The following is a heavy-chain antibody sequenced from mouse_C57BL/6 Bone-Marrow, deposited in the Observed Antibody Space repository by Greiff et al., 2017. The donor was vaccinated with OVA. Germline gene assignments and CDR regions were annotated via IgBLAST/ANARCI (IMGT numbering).Heavy chain of an antibody. V-gene: IGHV1-64*01. CDR1: GYTFTSYW. CDR2: IHPNSGST. J-gene: IGHJ1*03. Sequence: QVQLQQPGAELVKPGASVKLSCKTSGYTFTSYWMHWVKQRPGQGLEWIGMIHPNSGSTNYNEKFKSKATLTVDKSSSTACMQLSSLTSEDSAVYYCARGGFYYSNYVGWYFDVWGTGTTVTVSS. D-gene: IGHD2-5*01. CDR3: ARGGFYYSNYVGWYFDV.